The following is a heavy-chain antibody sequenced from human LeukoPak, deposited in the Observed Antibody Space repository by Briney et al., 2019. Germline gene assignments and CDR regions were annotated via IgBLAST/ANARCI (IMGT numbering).Heavy chain of an antibody. J-gene: IGHJ3*02. V-gene: IGHV4-59*01. Sequence: SETLSLTCTVSGGSISSYYWSWIRQPPGKGLEWMGYIYYSGSTNYNPSLKSRVTISVDKSKNQFSLKLSSVTAADTAVYYCGEGARKSGEHAFDIWGQGTMVTVSS. D-gene: IGHD1-26*01. CDR2: IYYSGST. CDR3: GEGARKSGEHAFDI. CDR1: GGSISSYY.